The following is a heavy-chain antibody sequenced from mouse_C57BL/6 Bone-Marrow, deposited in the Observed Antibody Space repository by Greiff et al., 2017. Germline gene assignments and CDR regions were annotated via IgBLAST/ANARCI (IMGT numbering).Heavy chain of an antibody. D-gene: IGHD2-3*01. V-gene: IGHV7-3*01. Sequence: VQLKESGGGLVQPGGSLSLSCAASGFTFTDYYMSWVRQPPGKALEWLGFIRNKANGYTTEYSASVKGRFTISRDNSQSILYLQMNALRAEDSATYYCARYDGSPFAYWGQGTLVTVSA. CDR3: ARYDGSPFAY. J-gene: IGHJ3*01. CDR2: IRNKANGYTT. CDR1: GFTFTDYY.